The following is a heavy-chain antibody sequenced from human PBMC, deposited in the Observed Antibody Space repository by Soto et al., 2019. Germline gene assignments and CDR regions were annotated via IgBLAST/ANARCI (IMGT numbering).Heavy chain of an antibody. D-gene: IGHD1-1*01. CDR2: INDYGTTI. CDR1: GFNLGSYW. CDR3: ARGGLEPFDY. V-gene: IGHV3-74*01. Sequence: EVQLVESGGGLVQPGGSLRLSCAASGFNLGSYWMHWVRQAPGKGLVWVSRINDYGTTINYAESVEGRFTISRDDAKSEVDLQMNNRTAEDTAGYYCARGGLEPFDYWGQGALVTVSS. J-gene: IGHJ4*02.